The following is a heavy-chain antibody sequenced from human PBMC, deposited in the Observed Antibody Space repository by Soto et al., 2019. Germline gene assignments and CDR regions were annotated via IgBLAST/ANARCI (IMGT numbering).Heavy chain of an antibody. V-gene: IGHV1-69*12. CDR1: GGTFGSNA. CDR3: AREGYTFGPGAVSGAFDI. D-gene: IGHD2-2*02. CDR2: IIPIFGTT. Sequence: QVQLVQSGAEVRRPGSSVKVSCKASGGTFGSNAISWVRQAPGQGLEWMGGIIPIFGTTNNAQKFQGRVTISADESTNTAYMGLSSLRSEDTAIYYCAREGYTFGPGAVSGAFDIWGQGTVVTVSS. J-gene: IGHJ3*02.